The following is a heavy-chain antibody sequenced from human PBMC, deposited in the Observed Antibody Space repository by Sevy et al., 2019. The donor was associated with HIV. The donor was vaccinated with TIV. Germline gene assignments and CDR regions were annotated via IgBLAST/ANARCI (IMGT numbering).Heavy chain of an antibody. CDR3: AKDQQDCSSTSCYLDFDY. V-gene: IGHV3-30*02. D-gene: IGHD2-2*01. CDR2: IRYDGSNK. CDR1: GFTFSSYG. Sequence: GGSLGLSCAASGFTFSSYGMHWVRQAPGKGLEWVAFIRYDGSNKYYADSVKGRFTISRDNSKNTLYLQMNSLRAEDTAVYYCAKDQQDCSSTSCYLDFDYWGQGTLVTVSS. J-gene: IGHJ4*02.